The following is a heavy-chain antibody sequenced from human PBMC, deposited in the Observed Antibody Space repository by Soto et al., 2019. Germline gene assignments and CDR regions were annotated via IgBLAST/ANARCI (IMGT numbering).Heavy chain of an antibody. CDR1: GGSFSGYY. CDR3: ARAQLNYDFWSGYSGLVDY. J-gene: IGHJ4*02. Sequence: SETLSLTCSVYGGSFSGYYWSWIRQPPGKWLEWIGEINHSGSTNYNPSLKSRVTISVDTSKNQFSLKLSSVTAADTAVYYCARAQLNYDFWSGYSGLVDYWGQGTLVTVSS. CDR2: INHSGST. V-gene: IGHV4-34*01. D-gene: IGHD3-3*01.